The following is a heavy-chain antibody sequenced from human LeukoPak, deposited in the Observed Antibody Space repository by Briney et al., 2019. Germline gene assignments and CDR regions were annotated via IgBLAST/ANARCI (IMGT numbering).Heavy chain of an antibody. CDR2: IYYSGST. J-gene: IGHJ5*02. V-gene: IGHV4-59*08. CDR3: ARHGLSNYDFWSGYYTGNWFDP. CDR1: GGSISSYY. Sequence: SETLSLTCTVSGGSISSYYWSWIRQPPGKGLEWIGYIYYSGSTNYNPSLKSRVTLSVDTSKNQFSLKLSSVTAADTAVYYCARHGLSNYDFWSGYYTGNWFDPRGQGTLVTVSS. D-gene: IGHD3-3*01.